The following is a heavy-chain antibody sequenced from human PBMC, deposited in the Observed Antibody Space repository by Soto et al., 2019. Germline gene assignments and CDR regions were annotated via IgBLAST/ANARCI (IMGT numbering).Heavy chain of an antibody. CDR3: AREERATVANNWFDS. D-gene: IGHD4-17*01. J-gene: IGHJ5*01. Sequence: EVQVVESGGGLVQPGGSLRVSCVGSGFTFRSYWMSWVRQAPGKGLEWVANIRPDGSEKYYVDSVKGRFTISRDNAKNSLYLQMSSLRAEDTAVYYCAREERATVANNWFDSWGQGALVTVSS. CDR2: IRPDGSEK. CDR1: GFTFRSYW. V-gene: IGHV3-7*03.